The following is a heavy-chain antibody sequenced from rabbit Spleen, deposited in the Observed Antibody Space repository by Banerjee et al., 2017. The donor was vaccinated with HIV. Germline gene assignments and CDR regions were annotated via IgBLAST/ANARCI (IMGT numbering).Heavy chain of an antibody. CDR2: IYAGGSGGA. CDR3: VRDQAGDADYGPYYLNL. CDR1: GFSFSSTSY. D-gene: IGHD2-1*01. J-gene: IGHJ4*01. V-gene: IGHV1S40*01. Sequence: QSLEESGGDLVKPGASLTLTCKASGFSFSSTSYMCWVRQAPGKELEWIACIYAGGSGGAYYANWVNGRFTISSHNAQNTQYLQLRSLTVADTATYFCVRDQAGDADYGPYYLNLWGQGTLVTVS.